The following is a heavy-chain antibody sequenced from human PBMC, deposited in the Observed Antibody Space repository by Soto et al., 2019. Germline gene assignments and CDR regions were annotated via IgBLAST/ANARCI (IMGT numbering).Heavy chain of an antibody. CDR1: GFNFSSYG. V-gene: IGHV3-33*01. CDR2: IWNDGSNE. Sequence: QVQLVESEGGVVQPGGSLRLSCEASGFNFSSYGIHWVRQAPGKGLEWVAIIWNDGSNEYYADSVKGRFTISRDNSKNTVYLQVSKLRAEDTAVYFCARDQTDSGGYSDSWGQGTLVTVSS. D-gene: IGHD3-22*01. CDR3: ARDQTDSGGYSDS. J-gene: IGHJ4*02.